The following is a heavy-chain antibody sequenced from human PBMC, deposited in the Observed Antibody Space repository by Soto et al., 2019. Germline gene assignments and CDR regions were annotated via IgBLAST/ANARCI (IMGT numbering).Heavy chain of an antibody. D-gene: IGHD4-17*01. V-gene: IGHV3-23*01. J-gene: IGHJ4*02. CDR1: GFTFSSYA. Sequence: PGVSLRLSCAASGFTFSSYAMSWVRQAPGEGLEWVSAISGYGSSTYYTDSVKGRFTISRDNSKNTLSLQMDSLRAEDTAVYYCEKDLLTTLTTGVDYWGQGTLVTVSS. CDR3: EKDLLTTLTTGVDY. CDR2: ISGYGSST.